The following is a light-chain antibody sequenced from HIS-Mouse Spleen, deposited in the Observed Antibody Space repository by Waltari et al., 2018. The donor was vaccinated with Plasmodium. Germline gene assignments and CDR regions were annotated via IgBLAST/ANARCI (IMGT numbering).Light chain of an antibody. CDR1: SSDVGSYNL. CDR3: CSYAGSSTFGV. V-gene: IGLV2-23*03. Sequence: QSALTQPASVSGSPGQSITISCTGTSSDVGSYNLVSWYQPHPGKAPKLMIYEGSKRPSGFSNRFSGSKSGNTASLTSSGLQAEDEADYYCCSYAGSSTFGVFGGGTKLTVL. CDR2: EGS. J-gene: IGLJ3*02.